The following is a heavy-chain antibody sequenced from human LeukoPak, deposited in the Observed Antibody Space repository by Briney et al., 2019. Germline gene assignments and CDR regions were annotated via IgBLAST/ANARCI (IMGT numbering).Heavy chain of an antibody. Sequence: SETLSLTCAVYGGSFSGYYWSWIRQPPGKGLEWIGEINHSGSTNYNPSLKSRVTISVDTSKNQFSLKLSSVTAADTAVYYCAREVTVSVWRWFDPWGQGTLVTVSS. CDR1: GGSFSGYY. CDR3: AREVTVSVWRWFDP. CDR2: INHSGST. J-gene: IGHJ5*02. D-gene: IGHD6-19*01. V-gene: IGHV4-34*01.